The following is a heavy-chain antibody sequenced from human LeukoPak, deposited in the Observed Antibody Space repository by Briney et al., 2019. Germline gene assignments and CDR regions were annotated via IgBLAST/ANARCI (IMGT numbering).Heavy chain of an antibody. CDR2: IITDTRGT. Sequence: PGGSLRLSCAASGFTFTDYWMHWVRQVPGKGLVWVSIIITDTRGTYYADSVKGRFTISRDNAKSTLYLQVDSLRAEDTAVYYCARAGAYHFDNWGQGTLVTV. CDR3: ARAGAYHFDN. V-gene: IGHV3-74*01. J-gene: IGHJ4*02. D-gene: IGHD3-16*01. CDR1: GFTFTDYW.